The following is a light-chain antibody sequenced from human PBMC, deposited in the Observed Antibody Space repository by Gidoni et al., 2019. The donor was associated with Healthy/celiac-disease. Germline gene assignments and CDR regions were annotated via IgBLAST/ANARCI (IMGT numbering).Light chain of an antibody. Sequence: QSALTQPRSVSGSPGHSFTISCTGTSSDVGGYNYVSWYQQHPGKAPKLMIYYVSKRPSGVPDRFSGSKSGNTASLTISGLQAEDEADYYGGSYAGSSWVFGGGTKLTVL. V-gene: IGLV2-11*01. CDR3: GSYAGSSWV. J-gene: IGLJ3*02. CDR2: YVS. CDR1: SSDVGGYNY.